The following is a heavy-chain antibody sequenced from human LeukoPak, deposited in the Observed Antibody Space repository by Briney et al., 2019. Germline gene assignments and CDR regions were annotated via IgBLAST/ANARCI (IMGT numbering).Heavy chain of an antibody. CDR2: IYYSGST. CDR3: ARGRVLLWFGELSPLVPRVGMDV. Sequence: PSETLSLTCTVSGGSISSYYWSWIRQPPGKGLEWIGYIYYSGSTNYNPSLKSRVTISVDTSKNQFSLKLSSVTAADTAVYYCARGRVLLWFGELSPLVPRVGMDVWGQGTTVTVSS. CDR1: GGSISSYY. J-gene: IGHJ6*02. D-gene: IGHD3-10*01. V-gene: IGHV4-59*12.